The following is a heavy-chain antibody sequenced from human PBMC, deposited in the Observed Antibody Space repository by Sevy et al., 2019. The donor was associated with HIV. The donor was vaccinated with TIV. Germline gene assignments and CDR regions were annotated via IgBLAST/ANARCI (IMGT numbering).Heavy chain of an antibody. Sequence: GGSLRLSCAASGFTFSSYEMNWVRQAPGKGLEWVSYIRGSGGTKYYGDSVKGRFTISRDNAKNSLYLQMNSLRAEDTAVYYCAGRPPRIVGASGFDRRDFEYWGPGTLVTVSS. CDR2: IRGSGGTK. D-gene: IGHD1-26*01. V-gene: IGHV3-48*03. J-gene: IGHJ4*02. CDR3: AGRPPRIVGASGFDRRDFEY. CDR1: GFTFSSYE.